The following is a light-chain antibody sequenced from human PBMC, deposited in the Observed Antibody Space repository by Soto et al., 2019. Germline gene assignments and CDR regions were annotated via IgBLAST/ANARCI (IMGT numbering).Light chain of an antibody. CDR1: QGIGNY. CDR2: TSS. V-gene: IGKV1-27*01. CDR3: QKHDNAPLT. J-gene: IGKJ4*01. Sequence: DIQMTQSPSSLSASVGDRVTITCRASQGIGNYLAWYQQKPGKVPKLLISTSSTLQSGVPSRFSGSGSGTDFTLTISSLQPEDVATYYCQKHDNAPLTFGGGTKVEIK.